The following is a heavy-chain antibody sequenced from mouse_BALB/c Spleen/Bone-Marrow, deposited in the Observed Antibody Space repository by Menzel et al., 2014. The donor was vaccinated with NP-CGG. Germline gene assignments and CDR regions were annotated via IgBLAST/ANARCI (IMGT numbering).Heavy chain of an antibody. J-gene: IGHJ4*01. CDR3: ARDSFLITRALDY. D-gene: IGHD2-4*01. CDR2: IWGDGST. Sequence: VKLMESGPGLVAPSQSLSITCTVSGFSLTGYGVSWVRRPPGKGLEWLGMIWGDGSTDYNSALKSRLSITKDNSKSQVFLKMSSLQTDDTARYYCARDSFLITRALDYWGQGTSVTVSS. CDR1: GFSLTGYG. V-gene: IGHV2-6-7*01.